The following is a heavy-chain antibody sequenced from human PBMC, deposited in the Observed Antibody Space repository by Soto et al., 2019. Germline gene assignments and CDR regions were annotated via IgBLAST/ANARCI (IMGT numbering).Heavy chain of an antibody. Sequence: SETLSLTCTVSGDTSTSYYWGWIRQAPGKGLEWIGHIHNSGTSTHNPSLNGRVTISIDMSKKQFSLKLTSLTSADPAVYYCARDFYDSVGYTWFDSWSQGTLVTVSS. J-gene: IGHJ5*01. CDR1: GDTSTSYY. CDR3: ARDFYDSVGYTWFDS. V-gene: IGHV4-59*01. CDR2: IHNSGTS. D-gene: IGHD3-22*01.